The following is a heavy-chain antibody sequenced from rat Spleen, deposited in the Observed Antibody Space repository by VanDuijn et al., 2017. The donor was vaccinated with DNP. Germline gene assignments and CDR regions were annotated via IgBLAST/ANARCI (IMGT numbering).Heavy chain of an antibody. CDR3: ANLYYDGSYYPDY. Sequence: EVQLVESGGDLVQPGRSLKLSCVTSGFTFTDYWMTWIRQVPGKGLEWVASITSSGGTSYYVDSVKGRFTLSRDNARSTLYLQMDSLRSEDTATYYCANLYYDGSYYPDYWGQGVMVTVSS. V-gene: IGHV5-31*01. CDR1: GFTFTDYW. J-gene: IGHJ2*01. D-gene: IGHD1-12*02. CDR2: ITSSGGTS.